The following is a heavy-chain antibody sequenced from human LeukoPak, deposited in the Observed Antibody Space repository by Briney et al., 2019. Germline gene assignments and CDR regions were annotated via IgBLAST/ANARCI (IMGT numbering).Heavy chain of an antibody. J-gene: IGHJ5*02. CDR3: ARARIAARWFDP. V-gene: IGHV1-2*02. D-gene: IGHD6-6*01. Sequence: GASVKVSCKASGYTFTGYYMHWVRQAPGQGLEWMGWINPNSGGTNYAQKFQGRVTMTRDTSISTAYMELSSLRSEDTAVYYCARARIAARWFDPWGQGTLVTVSS. CDR2: INPNSGGT. CDR1: GYTFTGYY.